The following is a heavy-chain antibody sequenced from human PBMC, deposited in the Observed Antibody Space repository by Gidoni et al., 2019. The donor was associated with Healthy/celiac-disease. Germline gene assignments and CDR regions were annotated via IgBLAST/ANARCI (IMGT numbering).Heavy chain of an antibody. Sequence: QVQLVESGGGVVQPGRSLRLSCAASGSTFSSYAMHWVRQAPGKGLEWVAVISYDGSNKYYADSVKGRFTISRDNSKNTLYLQMNSLRAEDTAVYYCARDLYYYDSSGSPGYWGQGTLVTVSS. V-gene: IGHV3-30-3*01. J-gene: IGHJ4*02. CDR1: GSTFSSYA. CDR3: ARDLYYYDSSGSPGY. D-gene: IGHD3-22*01. CDR2: ISYDGSNK.